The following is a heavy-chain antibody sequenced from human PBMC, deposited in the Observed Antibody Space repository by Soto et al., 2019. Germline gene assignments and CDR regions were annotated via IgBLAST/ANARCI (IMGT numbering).Heavy chain of an antibody. CDR2: ITSNGGNA. CDR1: GFTFATYA. J-gene: IGHJ4*02. D-gene: IGHD4-17*01. V-gene: IGHV3-30-3*01. CDR3: ARDTDGESWFPLGY. Sequence: QVQLVESGGGVVQPGSSLRLSCAASGFTFATYAMDWVRQAPGKGLEWVGVITSNGGNARYADFVKRRFTISRDNVRNTLFLQMENLRPEETAIYYCARDTDGESWFPLGYWGQGSLVAVSS.